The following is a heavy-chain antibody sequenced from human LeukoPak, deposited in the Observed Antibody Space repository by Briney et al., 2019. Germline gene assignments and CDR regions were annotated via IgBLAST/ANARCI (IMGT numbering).Heavy chain of an antibody. CDR3: AREGSTGELDY. J-gene: IGHJ4*02. CDR1: GGSMNTHY. Sequence: PSETLSLTCSVSGGSMNTHYSSWIRQPAGKGLEWIGRIYPTGSSNYNPSLKSRVTMSVDTSKNQFSLKVRSVTAADTAVYYCAREGSTGELDYWGQGTLVTVSS. CDR2: IYPTGSS. V-gene: IGHV4-4*07. D-gene: IGHD2-15*01.